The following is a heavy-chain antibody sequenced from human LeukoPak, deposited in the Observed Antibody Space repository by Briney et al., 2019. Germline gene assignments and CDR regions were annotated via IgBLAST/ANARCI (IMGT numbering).Heavy chain of an antibody. CDR3: ARGGGGGNPFDY. Sequence: GGSLRLSCAVSGFSVSNNYMSWVRQAPGKGLAWVSVIYSGGATYYADSVKGRFTISRDNSKNTLYLQMNSLRAEDTAVYCCARGGGGGNPFDYWGQGTLVTVSS. CDR1: GFSVSNNY. V-gene: IGHV3-53*01. CDR2: IYSGGAT. D-gene: IGHD4-23*01. J-gene: IGHJ4*02.